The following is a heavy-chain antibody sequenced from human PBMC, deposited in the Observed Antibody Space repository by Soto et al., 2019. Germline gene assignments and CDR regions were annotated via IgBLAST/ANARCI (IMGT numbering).Heavy chain of an antibody. Sequence: GGSLRLSCAASAFTFSSYAMSWVRQAPGKGLEWVSAMSGSGGSTYYADSVKGRFTITRDNSKNTLYLQMNSLRTEDTAVYYCAKDDRAEKSVYKDPAYGMDVWGQGTMVTVSS. J-gene: IGHJ6*02. V-gene: IGHV3-23*01. CDR3: AKDDRAEKSVYKDPAYGMDV. D-gene: IGHD3-3*01. CDR2: MSGSGGST. CDR1: AFTFSSYA.